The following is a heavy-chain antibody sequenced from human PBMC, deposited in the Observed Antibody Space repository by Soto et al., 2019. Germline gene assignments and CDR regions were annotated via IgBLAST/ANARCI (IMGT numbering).Heavy chain of an antibody. CDR2: MYSSGNT. CDR1: GDSISTSGYY. V-gene: IGHV4-39*01. CDR3: ARQRDRDAMDV. Sequence: PSETLSLTCTVSGDSISTSGYYWGWIRQPPGTGLEWIGSMYSSGNTYYNPSLKSRVTITVDTSRNQFSLRLNSVTAADTAVFYCARQRDRDAMDVWGRGTTVTVSS. J-gene: IGHJ6*02.